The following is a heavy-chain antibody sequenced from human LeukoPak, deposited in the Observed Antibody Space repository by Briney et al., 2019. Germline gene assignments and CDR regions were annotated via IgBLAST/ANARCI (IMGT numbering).Heavy chain of an antibody. CDR1: GYTFTSYG. D-gene: IGHD3-3*01. V-gene: IGHV1-18*01. CDR3: ARRGLGDFWSGYYSGYYYGMDV. Sequence: ASVKVSCKASGYTFTSYGISWVRQAPGQGLEWMGWISAYNGNTNYAQKLQGRVTMTTDTSTSTAYMELRSLRSDDTAVYYCARRGLGDFWSGYYSGYYYGMDVWGQGTTVTASS. CDR2: ISAYNGNT. J-gene: IGHJ6*02.